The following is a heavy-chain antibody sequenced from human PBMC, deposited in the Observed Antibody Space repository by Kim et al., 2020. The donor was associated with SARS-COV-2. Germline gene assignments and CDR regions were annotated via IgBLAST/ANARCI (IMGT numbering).Heavy chain of an antibody. D-gene: IGHD6-25*01. CDR1: GFTFSNSG. Sequence: GGSLRLSCTASGFTFSNSGMAWVRQAPGKGKEWVSAIGVGGSTFYPDSVRGRFIISRDNSENKLYLQMNSLRADDTAIYYCAKERVVSGWGSDHEYWGRGTLVTVS. V-gene: IGHV3-23*01. CDR3: AKERVVSGWGSDHEY. CDR2: IGVGGST. J-gene: IGHJ4*02.